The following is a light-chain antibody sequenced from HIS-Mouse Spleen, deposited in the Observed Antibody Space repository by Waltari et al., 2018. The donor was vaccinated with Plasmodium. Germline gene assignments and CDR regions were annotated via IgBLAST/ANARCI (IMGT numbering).Light chain of an antibody. J-gene: IGLJ3*02. CDR2: QPS. CDR1: KVGAKY. V-gene: IGLV3-1*01. Sequence: SYELTQPPSVSVSPGRTASLTCPGAKVGAKYASWYQQKPGQSPVLLIYQPSKRPSGIPERFSWSNSGNTATLTISGTQAMDEADYYCQAWDSSTAVFGGGTKLTVL. CDR3: QAWDSSTAV.